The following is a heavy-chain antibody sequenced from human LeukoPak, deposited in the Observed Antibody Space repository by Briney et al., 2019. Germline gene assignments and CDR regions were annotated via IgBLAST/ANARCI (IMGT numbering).Heavy chain of an antibody. CDR1: GFTFSSYA. CDR2: ISGSGGST. V-gene: IGHV3-23*01. CDR3: AKVRNSLYYYDSYYFDY. Sequence: GGSLRLSCAASGFTFSSYAMSWVRQAPWKGLEWVLAISGSGGSTYYADSVKGRFTISRDNSKDTLYLQMNSLRAEDTAVYYCAKVRNSLYYYDSYYFDYWGQGTLVTVSS. D-gene: IGHD3-22*01. J-gene: IGHJ4*02.